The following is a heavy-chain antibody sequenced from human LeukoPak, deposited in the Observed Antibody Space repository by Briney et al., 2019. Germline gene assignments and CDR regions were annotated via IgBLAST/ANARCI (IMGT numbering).Heavy chain of an antibody. CDR2: IYYSGST. D-gene: IGHD6-13*01. Sequence: SETLSLTCTVSGGSISSGGYYWSWIHQHPGKGLEWIGYIYYSGSTYYNPSLKSRVTISVDTSKNQFSLKLSSVTAADTAVYYCARQKRPYSSSWILQHWGQGTLVTVSS. J-gene: IGHJ1*01. V-gene: IGHV4-31*03. CDR1: GGSISSGGYY. CDR3: ARQKRPYSSSWILQH.